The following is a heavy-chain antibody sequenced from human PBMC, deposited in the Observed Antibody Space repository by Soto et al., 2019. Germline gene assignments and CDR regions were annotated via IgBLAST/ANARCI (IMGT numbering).Heavy chain of an antibody. Sequence: GGSLRLSCAASGFTFSSYWMHWVRQAPGKVLVWVSRINSDGSSTSYADSVKGRFTISRDNAMNTLYLQMNSLRAEDTAVYYCARDRFLWQLGGCYYGTDVWGQGTTVTVAS. J-gene: IGHJ6*02. CDR2: INSDGSST. CDR3: ARDRFLWQLGGCYYGTDV. CDR1: GFTFSSYW. D-gene: IGHD6-6*01. V-gene: IGHV3-74*01.